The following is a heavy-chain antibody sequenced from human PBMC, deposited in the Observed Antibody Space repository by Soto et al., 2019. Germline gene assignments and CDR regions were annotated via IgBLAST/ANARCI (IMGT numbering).Heavy chain of an antibody. Sequence: SETLSLTCTVSGDSIGGVGYWSWIPQFPGRGLEWIGCISSSGSTYYNPALNNRISLSLDTSQNQFSLKLLSVTAADTAIYYCARSGVTGIVIPSHWFDPWGQGTLVTVSS. D-gene: IGHD2-21*02. CDR3: ARSGVTGIVIPSHWFDP. J-gene: IGHJ5*02. CDR2: ISSSGST. CDR1: GDSIGGVGY. V-gene: IGHV4-31*03.